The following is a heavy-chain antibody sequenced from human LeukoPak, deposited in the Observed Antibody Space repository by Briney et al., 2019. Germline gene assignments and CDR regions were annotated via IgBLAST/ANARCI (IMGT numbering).Heavy chain of an antibody. V-gene: IGHV1-3*01. D-gene: IGHD3-22*01. CDR1: GYTFTTYA. CDR3: ARPKAGYYDSSGFFDY. J-gene: IGHJ4*02. CDR2: INGGNGST. Sequence: ASVKVSCKASGYTFTTYAMHWVRQAPGQRLQWMGWINGGNGSTKYSQKFQGRVTITRDTSATTAYMELSSLRSEDTAVYYCARPKAGYYDSSGFFDYWGQGTLVTVSS.